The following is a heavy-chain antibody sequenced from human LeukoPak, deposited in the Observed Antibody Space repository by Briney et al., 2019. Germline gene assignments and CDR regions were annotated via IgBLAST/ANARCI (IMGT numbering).Heavy chain of an antibody. CDR2: IYHSGST. D-gene: IGHD4-17*01. CDR1: VGSISSSNW. V-gene: IGHV4-4*02. J-gene: IGHJ2*01. Sequence: SETLSLTCAVSVGSISSSNWWGWVRQPPGKGLEWIGEIYHSGSTNYNPSLKSRVTISVDKSKNQFSLKLSSVTAADTAVYYCARQVFADYDWYFDLWGRGTLVTVSS. CDR3: ARQVFADYDWYFDL.